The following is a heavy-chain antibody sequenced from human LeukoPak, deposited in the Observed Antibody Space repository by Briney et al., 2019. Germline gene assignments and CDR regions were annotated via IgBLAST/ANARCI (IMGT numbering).Heavy chain of an antibody. CDR3: ARSDDYGDSTSFDY. D-gene: IGHD4-17*01. CDR1: GGTFSSYA. J-gene: IGHJ4*02. Sequence: SVKVSCKASGGTFSSYAISWERQAPGQGLEWMGGIIPIFGTANYAQKFQGRVTITADKSTSTAYMELSSLRSEDTAVYYCARSDDYGDSTSFDYWGQGTLVTVSS. CDR2: IIPIFGTA. V-gene: IGHV1-69*06.